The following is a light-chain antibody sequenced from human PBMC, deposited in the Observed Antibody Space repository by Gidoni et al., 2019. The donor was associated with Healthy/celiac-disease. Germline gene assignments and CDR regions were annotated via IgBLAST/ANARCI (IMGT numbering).Light chain of an antibody. Sequence: DIVMTQSPDSLAVSLGERATINCKSSQNVLYSSNNKNYLAWYQQKPGQPPKLLIYWASTRESGVPDRFSGSGSGTDFTLTISSLQAEDVAVYYCQQYYSTPPTFXQGTKVEIK. CDR1: QNVLYSSNNKNY. CDR3: QQYYSTPPT. CDR2: WAS. V-gene: IGKV4-1*01. J-gene: IGKJ1*01.